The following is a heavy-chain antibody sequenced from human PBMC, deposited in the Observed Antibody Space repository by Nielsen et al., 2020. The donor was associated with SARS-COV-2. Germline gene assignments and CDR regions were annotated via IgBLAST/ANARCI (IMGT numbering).Heavy chain of an antibody. V-gene: IGHV4-59*01. D-gene: IGHD6-19*01. CDR1: GGSFSGYY. J-gene: IGHJ5*02. CDR3: ARGDGIAVAEPWFDP. Sequence: SETLSLTCAVYGGSFSGYYWSWIRQPPGKGLEWIGYIYYSGSTNYNPSLKSRVTISVDTSKNQFSLKLSSVTAADTAVYYCARGDGIAVAEPWFDPWGQGTLVTVSS. CDR2: IYYSGST.